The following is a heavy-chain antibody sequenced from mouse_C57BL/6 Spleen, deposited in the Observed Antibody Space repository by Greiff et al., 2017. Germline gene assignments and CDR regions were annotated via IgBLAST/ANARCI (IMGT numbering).Heavy chain of an antibody. CDR2: INPNNGGT. Sequence: EVQLQQSGPELVKPGASVKISCKASGYTFTDYYMNWVKQSPGKSLEWIGDINPNNGGTSYNQKFKGKATLTVDKSSSTAYMELRSLTSEDSAVYYGARGGSSGLYYAMDYWGKGTSVTVSS. CDR1: GYTFTDYY. D-gene: IGHD3-2*02. J-gene: IGHJ4*01. V-gene: IGHV1-26*01. CDR3: ARGGSSGLYYAMDY.